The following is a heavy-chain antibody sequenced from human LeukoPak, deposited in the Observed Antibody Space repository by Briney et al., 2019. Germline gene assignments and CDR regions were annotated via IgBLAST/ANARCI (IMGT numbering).Heavy chain of an antibody. CDR2: ISSSSSYI. CDR3: ARGAAAAGYYYGMDV. V-gene: IGHV3-21*01. Sequence: GGSLRLSCAASGFTFSSYSMNWVRQAPGKGLEWVSSISSSSSYIYYADSVKGRFTISRDSAKNSLYLQMNSLRAEDTAVYYCARGAAAAGYYYGMDVWGQGTTVTVSS. D-gene: IGHD6-13*01. J-gene: IGHJ6*02. CDR1: GFTFSSYS.